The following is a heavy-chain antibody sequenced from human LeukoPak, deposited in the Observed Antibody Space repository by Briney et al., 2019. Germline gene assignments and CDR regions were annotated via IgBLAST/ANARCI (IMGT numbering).Heavy chain of an antibody. Sequence: PSETLSLTCTVSGASISSGGYYWSWIRQPPGKGLEWIGYIYHSGSTYYNPSLKSRVTISVDRSKNQFSLKLSSVTAADTAVYYCARRGTGWYFDLWGRGTLVTVSS. CDR2: IYHSGST. V-gene: IGHV4-30-2*01. J-gene: IGHJ2*01. CDR3: ARRGTGWYFDL. CDR1: GASISSGGYY. D-gene: IGHD1-1*01.